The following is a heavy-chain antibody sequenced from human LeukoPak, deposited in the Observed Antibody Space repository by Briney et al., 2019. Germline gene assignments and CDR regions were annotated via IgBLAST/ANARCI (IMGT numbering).Heavy chain of an antibody. CDR1: GGTFSSYA. V-gene: IGHV1-69*13. D-gene: IGHD6-13*01. J-gene: IGHJ5*02. CDR3: ARDPIGSSWSNWFDP. CDR2: IIPIFGTA. Sequence: SVKVSCKASGGTFSSYAVSWVRQAPGQGLEWMGGIIPIFGTANYAQKFQGRVTITADESTSTAYMELSSLRSEDTAVYYCARDPIGSSWSNWFDPWGQGTLVTVSS.